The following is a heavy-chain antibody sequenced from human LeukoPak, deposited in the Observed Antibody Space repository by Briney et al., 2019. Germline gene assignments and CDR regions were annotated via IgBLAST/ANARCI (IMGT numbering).Heavy chain of an antibody. CDR1: GLTFSSRDW. J-gene: IGHJ4*02. CDR2: IKQDGSEK. V-gene: IGHV3-7*01. Sequence: PGGSLRLSCVASGLTFSSRDWMTWVRQAPGKGLEWVANIKQDGSEKYYVDAVKGRFAISRDNAKTSLYLQMNSLRAEDTAVYYCARDLSGIAGYTYGRGIDYWGQGTLVTVSS. D-gene: IGHD5-18*01. CDR3: ARDLSGIAGYTYGRGIDY.